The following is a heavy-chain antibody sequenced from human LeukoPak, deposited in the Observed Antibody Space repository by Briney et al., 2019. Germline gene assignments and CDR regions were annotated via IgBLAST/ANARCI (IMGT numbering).Heavy chain of an antibody. J-gene: IGHJ6*02. CDR1: GFTFSSYS. CDR2: ISSSSSYI. CDR3: SRDSLSSCGGDCYSGLDV. D-gene: IGHD2-21*02. V-gene: IGHV3-21*01. Sequence: GGSLRLSCAASGFTFSSYSMNWVRQAPGKGLEWVSSISSSSSYIYYADSVKGRFTISRGNAKNSLYLQMNSLRAEDTAVYYCSRDSLSSCGGDCYSGLDVWGQGTTVTVSS.